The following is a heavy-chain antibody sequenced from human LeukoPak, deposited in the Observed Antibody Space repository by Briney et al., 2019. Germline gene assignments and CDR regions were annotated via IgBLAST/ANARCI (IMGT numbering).Heavy chain of an antibody. CDR2: IHYSGRT. J-gene: IGHJ4*02. CDR3: ARRGSSGWYYFDS. Sequence: PSETLSLTCTVSGGSITNYYWSWIRQPPGKGLEWIGYIHYSGRTDYNPPLKSRVTISVDTSKTEFSLKLSSVTAADTAVYYCARRGSSGWYYFDSWGQGTLVTVSP. V-gene: IGHV4-59*01. CDR1: GGSITNYY. D-gene: IGHD6-19*01.